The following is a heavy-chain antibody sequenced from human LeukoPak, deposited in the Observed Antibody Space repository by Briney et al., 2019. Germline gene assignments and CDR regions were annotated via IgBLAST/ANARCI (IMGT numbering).Heavy chain of an antibody. CDR3: ARESAIVGATRDFDY. J-gene: IGHJ4*02. CDR2: INPNSGGT. D-gene: IGHD1-26*01. Sequence: GASVKVSCKASGYTFTSYYMHWVRQAPGQGLEWMGWINPNSGGTNYAQKFQGRVTMTRDTSISTAYMELSRLRSDDTAVYYCARESAIVGATRDFDYWGQGTLVTVSS. V-gene: IGHV1-2*02. CDR1: GYTFTSYY.